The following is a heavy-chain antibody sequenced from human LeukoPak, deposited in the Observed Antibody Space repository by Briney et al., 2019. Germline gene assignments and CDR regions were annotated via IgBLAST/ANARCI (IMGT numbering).Heavy chain of an antibody. V-gene: IGHV3-21*01. CDR2: ITASSTAI. J-gene: IGHJ6*03. Sequence: GGSLRLSCAASGFTFNTYTMNWVRQAPGKGLEWVSSITASSTAIYSADSVKGRFTISRDNAKNFLYLQMNSLRAEDTAVYYCAKGRGWEASYYYYYMDVWGKGTTVTISS. D-gene: IGHD1-26*01. CDR3: AKGRGWEASYYYYYMDV. CDR1: GFTFNTYT.